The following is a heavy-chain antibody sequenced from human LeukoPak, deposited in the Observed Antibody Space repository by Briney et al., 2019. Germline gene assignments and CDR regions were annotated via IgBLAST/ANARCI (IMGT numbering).Heavy chain of an antibody. D-gene: IGHD6-13*01. J-gene: IGHJ4*02. CDR1: GVTFRTYA. V-gene: IGHV3-23*01. CDR3: AKDKAPGSSHSPSDF. Sequence: PRGSLRLSCAPPGVTFRTYAMSSVRPAPGKRLEWVSGISDSGDDTYYAESVEGRFTISRDNYKNTVFLKMNSLRADDTAKYYCAKDKAPGSSHSPSDFWGQGTRVTVSS. CDR2: ISDSGDDT.